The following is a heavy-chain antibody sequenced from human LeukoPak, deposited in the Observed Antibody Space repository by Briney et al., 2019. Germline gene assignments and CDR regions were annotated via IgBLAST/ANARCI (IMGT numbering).Heavy chain of an antibody. CDR3: ARIGGSYYMGAFDI. CDR1: GFTFSSYS. D-gene: IGHD1-26*01. CDR2: ISSSSSYI. J-gene: IGHJ3*02. V-gene: IGHV3-21*01. Sequence: RSGGSLRLSCAASGFTFSSYSMNWVRQAPGKGLEWVSSISSSSSYIYYADSVKGRFTISRDNAKNSLYLQMNSLRAEDTAVYYCARIGGSYYMGAFDIWGQGTMVTVSS.